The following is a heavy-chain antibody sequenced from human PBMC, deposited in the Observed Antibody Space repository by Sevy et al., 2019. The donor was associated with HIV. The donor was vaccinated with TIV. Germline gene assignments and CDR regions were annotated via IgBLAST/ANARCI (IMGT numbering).Heavy chain of an antibody. J-gene: IGHJ5*02. V-gene: IGHV5-51*01. Sequence: GESLKISCKGSGYSFTSYWIGWVRQMPGKGLEWIGIIYPGDSDTRYSPSFQGQVTISADKSISTASLQWSSLKASDTAMYYCVREYSSSFNWFDPWGQGTLVTVSS. D-gene: IGHD6-6*01. CDR3: VREYSSSFNWFDP. CDR2: IYPGDSDT. CDR1: GYSFTSYW.